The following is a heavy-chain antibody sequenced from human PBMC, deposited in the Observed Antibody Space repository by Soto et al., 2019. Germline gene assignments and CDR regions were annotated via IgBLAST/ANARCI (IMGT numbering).Heavy chain of an antibody. J-gene: IGHJ5*01. V-gene: IGHV3-21*04. CDR2: ISINSAYI. D-gene: IGHD3-10*01. CDR3: ATDPGGPPLNRFES. Sequence: GSLRLSCAASGFTFSSFTMNWLRQAPGKGLKWVSTISINSAYIYYTHALRGRFTISRDNAKNSLTLNSVTAADKATYYCATDPGGPPLNRFESWGHGTLVTVSS. CDR1: GFTFSSFT.